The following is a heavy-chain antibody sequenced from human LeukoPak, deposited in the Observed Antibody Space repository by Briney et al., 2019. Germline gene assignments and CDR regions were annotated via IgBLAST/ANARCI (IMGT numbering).Heavy chain of an antibody. CDR2: IRYDGSKK. Sequence: GGSLRLSCAASGFIFSSYGMHWVRQAPGKGLEWVAFIRYDGSKKYYADSVKGRFTISRDNSKNTLYLQMNSLRAEDTAVYYCARQRFTMRAYAGNWFDPWGQGTLVTVSS. CDR3: ARQRFTMRAYAGNWFDP. V-gene: IGHV3-30*02. D-gene: IGHD3-10*01. J-gene: IGHJ5*02. CDR1: GFIFSSYG.